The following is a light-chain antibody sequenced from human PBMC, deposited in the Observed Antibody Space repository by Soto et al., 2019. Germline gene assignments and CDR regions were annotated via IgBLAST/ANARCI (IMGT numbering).Light chain of an antibody. Sequence: QSVLTQPASVSGSPGQSITISCTGTSSDVGGYNYVSWYQQHPGKAPKLMIYEVSNRPSGVSNRFSGSKSGNTASLTISGLQAEDEADYYCTSYTSCSLYVSGTGTKLTVL. CDR2: EVS. V-gene: IGLV2-14*01. J-gene: IGLJ1*01. CDR3: TSYTSCSLYV. CDR1: SSDVGGYNY.